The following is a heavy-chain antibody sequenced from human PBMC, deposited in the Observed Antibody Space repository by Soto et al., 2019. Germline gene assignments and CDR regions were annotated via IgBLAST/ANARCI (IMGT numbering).Heavy chain of an antibody. CDR2: ISYDGSNK. D-gene: IGHD2-15*01. J-gene: IGHJ6*02. Sequence: AGGSLRLSCAASGFTFSSYAMHWVRQAPGKXLEWVAVISYDGSNKYYADSVKGRFTISRDNSKNTLYLQMNSLRAEDTAVYYCARDQGGRRYYYYYGMDVWGQGTTVTVSS. V-gene: IGHV3-30-3*01. CDR3: ARDQGGRRYYYYYGMDV. CDR1: GFTFSSYA.